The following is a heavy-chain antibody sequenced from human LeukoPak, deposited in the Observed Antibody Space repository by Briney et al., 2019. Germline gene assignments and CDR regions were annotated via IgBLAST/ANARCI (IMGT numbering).Heavy chain of an antibody. CDR2: IYYTGSV. J-gene: IGHJ6*02. Sequence: SETLSLTCTFSGASISTGGYYWTWIRQPPGEGLEWIGYIYYTGSVDYNPSLKSRLTISLDTSKNQFSLKLDSVTAADTAVYYCAREHTYYFGSQTSTLDVWGQGTAVTVSS. CDR1: GASISTGGYY. CDR3: AREHTYYFGSQTSTLDV. D-gene: IGHD3-10*01. V-gene: IGHV4-31*03.